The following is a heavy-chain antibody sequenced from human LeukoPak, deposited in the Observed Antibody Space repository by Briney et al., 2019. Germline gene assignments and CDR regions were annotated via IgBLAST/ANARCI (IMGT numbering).Heavy chain of an antibody. D-gene: IGHD2-15*01. CDR2: IYSGGST. CDR3: ARGYCSGGSCGDY. CDR1: GFTVSSNY. V-gene: IGHV3-53*04. J-gene: IGHJ4*02. Sequence: GGSLRLSCAASGFTVSSNYMSWVRQAPGKGLEWVSVIYSGGSTYYADSVKGRFTISRHNSKNTLYLQMNSLRAEDTAVYYCARGYCSGGSCGDYWDQGTLVTVSS.